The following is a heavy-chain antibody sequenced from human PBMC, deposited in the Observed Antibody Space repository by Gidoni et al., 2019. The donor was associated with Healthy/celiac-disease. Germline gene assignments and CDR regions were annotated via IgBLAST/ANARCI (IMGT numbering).Heavy chain of an antibody. CDR3: AREAQTPDYYYGMDV. CDR1: GGSISSGSYY. D-gene: IGHD6-6*01. Sequence: QVQLQESGPGLVKPSQTLSLTCTVSGGSISSGSYYWSWIRQPAGKGLEWIGRIYTSGSTNYNPSLKSRVTISVDTSKNQFSLKLSSVTAADTAVYYCAREAQTPDYYYGMDVWGQGTTVTVSS. V-gene: IGHV4-61*02. CDR2: IYTSGST. J-gene: IGHJ6*02.